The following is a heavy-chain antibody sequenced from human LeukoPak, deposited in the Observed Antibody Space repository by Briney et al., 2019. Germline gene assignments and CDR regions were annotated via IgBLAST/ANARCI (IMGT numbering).Heavy chain of an antibody. CDR1: GFTVSSNY. V-gene: IGHV3-53*01. J-gene: IGHJ5*02. D-gene: IGHD3-22*01. CDR2: IYSGGST. Sequence: PGGSLRLTCAASGFTVSSNYMSWVRQAPGKGLEWVSVIYSGGSTYYADSVKGRFTISRDNSKNTLYLQMNSLRAEDTAVYYCARALYDSSGTGEGRWFDPWGQGTLVTVSS. CDR3: ARALYDSSGTGEGRWFDP.